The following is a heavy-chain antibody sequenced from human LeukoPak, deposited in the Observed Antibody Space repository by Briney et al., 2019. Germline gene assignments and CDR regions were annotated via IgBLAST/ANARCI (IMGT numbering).Heavy chain of an antibody. CDR2: IYYSGST. CDR3: ARGRVGGTGDY. V-gene: IGHV4-59*11. CDR1: GGSISSHY. Sequence: PSETLSPTCTVSGGSISSHYWSWIRQPPGKGLEWIGYIYYSGSTNYNPSLKSRVTISVGTSKNQFSLKLSSVTAADTAVYYCARGRVGGTGDYWGQGTLVTVSS. J-gene: IGHJ4*02. D-gene: IGHD1-26*01.